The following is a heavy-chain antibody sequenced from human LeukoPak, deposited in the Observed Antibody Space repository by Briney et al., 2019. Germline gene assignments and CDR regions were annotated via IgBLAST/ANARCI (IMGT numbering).Heavy chain of an antibody. V-gene: IGHV3-48*01. D-gene: IGHD3-22*01. Sequence: GGSLRLSCAVSGFTFSGYSMKWVRQAPGKGLEWVSYISSRTTTIYHADSVKGRFTVSRDNAKNSLYLQMDSLRVEDTAVYYCATDREDYDSSGYYLSDAFDIWGQGTMVTFSS. CDR2: ISSRTTTI. CDR1: GFTFSGYS. CDR3: ATDREDYDSSGYYLSDAFDI. J-gene: IGHJ3*02.